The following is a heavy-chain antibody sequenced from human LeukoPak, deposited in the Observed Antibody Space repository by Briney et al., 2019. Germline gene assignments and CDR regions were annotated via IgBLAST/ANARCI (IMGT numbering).Heavy chain of an antibody. D-gene: IGHD4-17*01. J-gene: IGHJ4*02. Sequence: KPSETLSLTCTVSGGSISSYYWSWIRQPPGKGLEWIGEINHSGSTNYNPSLKSRVTISVDTSKNQFSLKLSSVTAADTAVYYCARGLGRDYGDYFDYWGQGTLVTVSS. V-gene: IGHV4-34*01. CDR3: ARGLGRDYGDYFDY. CDR1: GGSISSYY. CDR2: INHSGST.